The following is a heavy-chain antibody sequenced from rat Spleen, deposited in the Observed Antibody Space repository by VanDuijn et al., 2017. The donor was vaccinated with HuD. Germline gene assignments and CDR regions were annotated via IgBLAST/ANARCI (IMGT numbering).Heavy chain of an antibody. CDR2: ISSGGGGT. CDR1: GFTFSNYY. J-gene: IGHJ2*01. D-gene: IGHD1-9*01. V-gene: IGHV5-25*01. Sequence: EVQLVESDGGLVQPGRSLKLSCAASGFTFSNYYMAWVRQAPTKGLEWVASISSGGGGTYYPDSVQGRFTISRHNAKSTLYLQMDSLRSEDTATYYCARRHYGYTDYFDYWGQGVMVTVSS. CDR3: ARRHYGYTDYFDY.